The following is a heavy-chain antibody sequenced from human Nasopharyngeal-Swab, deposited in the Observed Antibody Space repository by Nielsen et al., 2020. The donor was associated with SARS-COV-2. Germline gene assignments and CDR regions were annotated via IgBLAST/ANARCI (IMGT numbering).Heavy chain of an antibody. V-gene: IGHV3-48*03. Sequence: GRSLRLSCAASGLTFSSSEMTWVRQAPGKGLEWVSYISSSGNTMYYADSVKGRFTISRDNAKNSLYLQMNSLRAEDTAVYYCARGPGGGYFASWGQGTLVTGSS. D-gene: IGHD2-8*02. J-gene: IGHJ4*02. CDR1: GLTFSSSE. CDR3: ARGPGGGYFAS. CDR2: ISSSGNTM.